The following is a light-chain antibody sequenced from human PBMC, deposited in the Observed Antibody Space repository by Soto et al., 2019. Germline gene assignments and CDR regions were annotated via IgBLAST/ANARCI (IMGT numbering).Light chain of an antibody. CDR1: QHILYNSNNKNY. CDR2: WAS. V-gene: IGKV4-1*01. J-gene: IGKJ1*01. CDR3: QQYYTSPTWT. Sequence: DIVMTQSPDSLAVSLGERATINCKSSQHILYNSNNKNYVAWYQQKPGQPPKLLIYWASIRESGVPDRFSGIGSGTDFTLTISSLQAKDVAVYYCQQYYTSPTWTFGQGTKVDIK.